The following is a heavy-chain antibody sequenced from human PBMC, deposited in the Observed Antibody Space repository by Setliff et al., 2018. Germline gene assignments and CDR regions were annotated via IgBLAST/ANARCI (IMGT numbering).Heavy chain of an antibody. D-gene: IGHD3-9*01. Sequence: ASETLSLTCTVSGASVSGNSYYWGWIRQPPGKGLEWIGSMYYGGGGSTYYNASLKSRVTISVDTSKNQFSLKLNSATAADTAVYCCARAPRYFDPTGSYFDYWGQGTLVTVSS. J-gene: IGHJ4*02. V-gene: IGHV4-39*07. CDR1: GASVSGNSYY. CDR2: MYYGGGGST. CDR3: ARAPRYFDPTGSYFDY.